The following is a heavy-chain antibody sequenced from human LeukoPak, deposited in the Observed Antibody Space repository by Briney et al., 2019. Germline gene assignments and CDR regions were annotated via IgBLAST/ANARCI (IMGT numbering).Heavy chain of an antibody. CDR2: IIPILGIA. CDR3: ARGHTYYYASSGHFDY. D-gene: IGHD3-22*01. CDR1: GGTFSSYA. V-gene: IGHV1-69*04. J-gene: IGHJ4*02. Sequence: GASVKVSCKASGGTFSSYAISWVRQAPGQGLEWMGRIIPILGIANYAQKFQGRVTITADKSTSTAYVELSSLRSEDTAVYYCARGHTYYYASSGHFDYWGQGTLVTVSS.